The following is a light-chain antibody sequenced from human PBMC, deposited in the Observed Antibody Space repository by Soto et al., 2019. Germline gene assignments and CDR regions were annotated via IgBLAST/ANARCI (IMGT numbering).Light chain of an antibody. J-gene: IGKJ3*01. CDR3: LQHSIGLT. CDR2: GAS. Sequence: EIVLTQSPATLSLSPGERATLSCRASQSVGTYLAWYQQKRGQSPRLLIYGASKRAPGIPARCSGSGSATDFTLTITSLAPEDFEVYHWLQHSIGLTFGPGTKVEVK. V-gene: IGKV3-11*01. CDR1: QSVGTY.